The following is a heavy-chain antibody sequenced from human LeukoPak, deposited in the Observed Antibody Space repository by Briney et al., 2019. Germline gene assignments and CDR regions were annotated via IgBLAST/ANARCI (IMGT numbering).Heavy chain of an antibody. V-gene: IGHV4-61*01. D-gene: IGHD3-10*01. CDR2: IYYSESA. Sequence: PSETLSLTCTVSGGSISSGSYYWSWIRQPPGKGLEWIGYIYYSESANYNPSLKSRVTISVDRSKNQFSLKLTSVTAADTAVYYCARDRYFDSGSFGCDIWGQGTMVTVSS. J-gene: IGHJ3*02. CDR1: GGSISSGSYY. CDR3: ARDRYFDSGSFGCDI.